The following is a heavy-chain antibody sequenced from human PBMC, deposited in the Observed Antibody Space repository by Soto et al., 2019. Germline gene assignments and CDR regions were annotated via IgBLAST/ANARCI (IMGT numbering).Heavy chain of an antibody. D-gene: IGHD5-18*01. J-gene: IGHJ6*02. CDR1: GYTFTGYY. V-gene: IGHV1-2*02. CDR3: VRDSTAYYYYGMDV. CDR2: INPNSGGT. Sequence: ASVKVSCKASGYTFTGYYMHWVRQAPGQGLGWMGWINPNSGGTNYAQKFQGRVTMTRDTSISTAYMELSRLRSDDTAVYYCVRDSTAYYYYGMDVWGQGTTVTVSS.